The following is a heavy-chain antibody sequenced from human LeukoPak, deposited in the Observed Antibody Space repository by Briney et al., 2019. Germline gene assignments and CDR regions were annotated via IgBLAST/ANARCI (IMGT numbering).Heavy chain of an antibody. CDR2: INPNSGGT. CDR1: GYIFTDYC. J-gene: IGHJ4*02. Sequence: AASVKVSCKASGYIFTDYCIHWVRQAPGQGLEWMGWINPNSGGTNYAQEFQGRVTMTRDTSITTTYMDLSRLKSDDTAVYYCAREAVRYCGGGCQVDYWGQGTLVTVSS. CDR3: AREAVRYCGGGCQVDY. D-gene: IGHD2-21*02. V-gene: IGHV1-2*02.